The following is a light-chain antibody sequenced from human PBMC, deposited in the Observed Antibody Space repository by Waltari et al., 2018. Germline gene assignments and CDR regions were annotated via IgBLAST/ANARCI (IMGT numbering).Light chain of an antibody. CDR2: GAS. CDR1: QSVRNN. Sequence: EIVMTQSPATLSVSPGERATLSCRASQSVRNNLVWYQQKPGQAPRLLIYGASTRVTGIPARFSGSGSGTEFTLTISSLQSEDCAVYYCQQYNNWPPWTFGQGTKVEIK. CDR3: QQYNNWPPWT. J-gene: IGKJ1*01. V-gene: IGKV3-15*01.